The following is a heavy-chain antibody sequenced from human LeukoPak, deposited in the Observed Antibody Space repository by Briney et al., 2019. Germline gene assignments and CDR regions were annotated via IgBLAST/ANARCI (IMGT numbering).Heavy chain of an antibody. CDR1: GFMFSSYW. Sequence: PGGSLRLSCAASGFMFSSYWMNWVRQAPGKGLEWVANIKQDGNEKFYVDSVKGRFTISRDNAKNSLYLQMNSLRAEDTAVYYCARVGLGYCSSTSCHNWFDPWGQGTLVTVSS. CDR3: ARVGLGYCSSTSCHNWFDP. CDR2: IKQDGNEK. J-gene: IGHJ5*02. V-gene: IGHV3-7*01. D-gene: IGHD2-2*01.